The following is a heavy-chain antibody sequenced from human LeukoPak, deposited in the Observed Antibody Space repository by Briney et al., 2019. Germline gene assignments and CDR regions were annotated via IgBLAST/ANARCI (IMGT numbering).Heavy chain of an antibody. CDR1: GGSISSGDYY. CDR2: IHYSGST. J-gene: IGHJ4*02. D-gene: IGHD3-10*01. V-gene: IGHV4-30-4*08. CDR3: ARLWFGELLSFDY. Sequence: SETLSLTCTVSGGSISSGDYYWSWIRQPPGKGLEWIGYIHYSGSTYYNPSLKSRVTISVDTSKNQFSLKLSSVTAADTAVYYCARLWFGELLSFDYWGQGTLVTVSS.